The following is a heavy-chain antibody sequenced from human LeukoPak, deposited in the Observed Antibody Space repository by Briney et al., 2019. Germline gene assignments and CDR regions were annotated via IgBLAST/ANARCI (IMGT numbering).Heavy chain of an antibody. Sequence: SETLSLTRTVSGYSISSGYYWSWIRQPPGKGLEWIGYIYYSGSTNYNPSLKSRVTISVDTSKNQFSLKLSSVTAADTAVYYCAREHYYDSSGPVTDYWGQGTLVTVSS. CDR2: IYYSGST. CDR1: GYSISSGYY. V-gene: IGHV4-61*01. D-gene: IGHD3-22*01. CDR3: AREHYYDSSGPVTDY. J-gene: IGHJ4*02.